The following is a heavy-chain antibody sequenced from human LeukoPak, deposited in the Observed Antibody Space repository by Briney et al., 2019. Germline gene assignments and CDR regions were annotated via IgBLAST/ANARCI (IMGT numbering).Heavy chain of an antibody. Sequence: PGGSLRLSCAASGFTVSSNYMSWVRQAPGKGLEWVPVIYSGDNTYYADSVKGRFTISRDNSKNTLFLQMNSLRAEDTAVYYCAGKSFLDYWGQGTLVTVSS. J-gene: IGHJ4*02. CDR1: GFTVSSNY. CDR2: IYSGDNT. CDR3: AGKSFLDY. V-gene: IGHV3-66*02.